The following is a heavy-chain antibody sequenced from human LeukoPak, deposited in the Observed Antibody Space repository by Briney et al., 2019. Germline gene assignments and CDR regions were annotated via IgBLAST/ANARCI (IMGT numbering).Heavy chain of an antibody. CDR3: ARGSYYDSSCSL. J-gene: IGHJ4*02. CDR2: IIPIFGTA. D-gene: IGHD3-22*01. CDR1: GGTFSSYA. V-gene: IGHV1-69*05. Sequence: SVKVSCKASGGTFSSYAISWVRQAPGQGLEWMGRIIPIFGTANYAQKFQGRVTITTGESTSTAYMELSSLRSEDTAVYYCARGSYYDSSCSLWGQGTLVTVSS.